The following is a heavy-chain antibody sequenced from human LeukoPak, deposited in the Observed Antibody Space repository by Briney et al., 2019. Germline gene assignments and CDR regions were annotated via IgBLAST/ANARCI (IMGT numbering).Heavy chain of an antibody. D-gene: IGHD5-12*01. Sequence: GGSLRLFCAASGFTFSGNWMHWVRQAPGKGLVWVSRLDSDASITNYADSVKGRFTISSHNAKNTLYLQMNSLTAEDTAVYYCARVLGYSGYFYGMDVWGQGTTVTVSS. J-gene: IGHJ6*02. CDR2: LDSDASIT. CDR3: ARVLGYSGYFYGMDV. CDR1: GFTFSGNW. V-gene: IGHV3-74*01.